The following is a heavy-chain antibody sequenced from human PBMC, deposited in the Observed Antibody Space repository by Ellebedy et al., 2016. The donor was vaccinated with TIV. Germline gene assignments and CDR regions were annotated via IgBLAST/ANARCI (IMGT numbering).Heavy chain of an antibody. CDR2: INNDGTTT. V-gene: IGHV3-74*01. CDR3: ARAVRGWPYWYFDL. D-gene: IGHD6-19*01. CDR1: GFTLSDYW. Sequence: GGSLRLSCAASGFTLSDYWMHWVRQAPRNGLVWVSRINNDGTTTTYADSVRGRFTISRDNAKNTLYLQTNSLRAEDTAVYYCARAVRGWPYWYFDLWGRGTLVTVSS. J-gene: IGHJ2*01.